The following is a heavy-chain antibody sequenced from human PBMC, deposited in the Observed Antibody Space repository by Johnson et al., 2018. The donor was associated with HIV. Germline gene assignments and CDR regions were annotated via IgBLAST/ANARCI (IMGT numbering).Heavy chain of an antibody. Sequence: MQLVESGGGLVKPGGSLRLSCAASGITISDYYMSWIRQAPGKGLEWVSYISSSGGTLQYADSVKGRFTISRDNAKNSLYLQMNSLRVEDTAVFYCARGGVVHDAFDMWGQGTMVTVSS. CDR2: ISSSGGTL. D-gene: IGHD2-2*01. V-gene: IGHV3-11*04. CDR1: GITISDYY. J-gene: IGHJ3*02. CDR3: ARGGVVHDAFDM.